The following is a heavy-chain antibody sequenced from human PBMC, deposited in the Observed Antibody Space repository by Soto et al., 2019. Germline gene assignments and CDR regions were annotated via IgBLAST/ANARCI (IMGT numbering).Heavy chain of an antibody. Sequence: PSETLSLPCTVSGGPLSSYYWSWIRQPPGEGLEWIGYIYYSGSTNYNPSLKSRVTISVDTSKNQFSLKLSSVTAADTAVYYCARGPLGLRWLQPGAYYFDYWGQGTLVTVSS. CDR3: ARGPLGLRWLQPGAYYFDY. CDR1: GGPLSSYY. J-gene: IGHJ4*02. V-gene: IGHV4-59*01. CDR2: IYYSGST. D-gene: IGHD5-12*01.